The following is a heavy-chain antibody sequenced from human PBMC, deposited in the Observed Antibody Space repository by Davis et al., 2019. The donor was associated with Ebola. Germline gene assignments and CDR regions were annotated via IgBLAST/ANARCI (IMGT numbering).Heavy chain of an antibody. J-gene: IGHJ4*02. CDR1: GFTVSTYW. D-gene: IGHD4-23*01. CDR3: VRGQGDYGGNSYFDY. V-gene: IGHV3-74*01. Sequence: HTGGSLRLSCAASGFTVSTYWMHWVRQAPGEGLVWVSRINSGGSLTSYADSVKGRFTISRDNAKNMLYLQMNSLRAEDTAVYYCVRGQGDYGGNSYFDYWGQGTLVTVSS. CDR2: INSGGSLT.